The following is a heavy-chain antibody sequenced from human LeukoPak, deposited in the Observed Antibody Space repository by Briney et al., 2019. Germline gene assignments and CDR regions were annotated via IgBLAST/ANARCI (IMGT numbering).Heavy chain of an antibody. D-gene: IGHD1-1*01. J-gene: IGHJ3*02. CDR2: IYSGGST. CDR1: GFTVSSNY. Sequence: GGSLRLSCAASGFTVSSNYMSWVRQAPGKGLEWVSVIYSGGSTYYADSVKGRFTISRDNSKNTLYFQMNSLRAEDTAVYYCARDRENWNDVAISDAFDIWGQGTMVTVSS. CDR3: ARDRENWNDVAISDAFDI. V-gene: IGHV3-66*01.